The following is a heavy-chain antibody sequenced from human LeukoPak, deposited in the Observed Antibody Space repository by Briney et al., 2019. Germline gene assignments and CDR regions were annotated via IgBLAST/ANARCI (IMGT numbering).Heavy chain of an antibody. CDR3: AKGCYDNLPGPQRYCAL. CDR2: IHATGST. V-gene: IGHV4-30-4*07. Sequence: SETLSLTCAVSGDSISSGDYSWSWIRQPPGKTLEYIGYIHATGSTFYNPSLKSRATISIDTSKNQFSLKLSSVTAADTAVYYCAKGCYDNLPGPQRYCALWGRGTLVTVSS. J-gene: IGHJ2*01. CDR1: GDSISSGDYS. D-gene: IGHD3-9*01.